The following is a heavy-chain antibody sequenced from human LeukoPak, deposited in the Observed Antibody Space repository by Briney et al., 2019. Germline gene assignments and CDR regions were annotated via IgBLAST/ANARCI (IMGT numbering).Heavy chain of an antibody. D-gene: IGHD3-16*01. J-gene: IGHJ4*02. V-gene: IGHV3-21*01. CDR2: ISSSSSSI. CDR3: ARDYHLGGSFEY. Sequence: GGSLRLSCAASGFTFSSYNMNWLGQAPGKGLDWLSSISSSSSSIYYADSLKGRFTISRDNAKNSLYLQMNSLRAEDTAVYYCARDYHLGGSFEYWGRGTGVTVS. CDR1: GFTFSSYN.